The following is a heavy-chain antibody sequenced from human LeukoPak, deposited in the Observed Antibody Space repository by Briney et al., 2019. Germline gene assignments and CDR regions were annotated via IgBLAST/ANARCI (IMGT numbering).Heavy chain of an antibody. CDR1: GFTFSSYS. J-gene: IGHJ6*03. D-gene: IGHD6-6*01. CDR2: ISSSSSTI. CDR3: AREKYSSSSFYYYYYYMDV. V-gene: IGHV3-48*01. Sequence: PGGSLRLSCAASGFTFSSYSMNWVRQAPGKGLEWVSYISSSSSTIYYADSVKGRFTISRDNAKNSLYLQMNSLRAEDTAVYYCAREKYSSSSFYYYYYYMDVWGKGTTVTASS.